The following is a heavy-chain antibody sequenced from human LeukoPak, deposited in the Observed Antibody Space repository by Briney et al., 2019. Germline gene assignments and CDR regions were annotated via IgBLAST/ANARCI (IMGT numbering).Heavy chain of an antibody. D-gene: IGHD5-24*01. CDR1: GYTFTDYA. CDR2: ITPSDGA. J-gene: IGHJ4*02. CDR3: ARDRYGDGFAHFDY. Sequence: ASVKVSCKSSGYTFTDYAIHWVRQAPGQGLEWMAWITPSDGAKYVQKFQGRDTLTRDTSMSTAYLDLNTLTSNDTAVYFCARDRYGDGFAHFDYWGQGTLVTVSS. V-gene: IGHV1-2*02.